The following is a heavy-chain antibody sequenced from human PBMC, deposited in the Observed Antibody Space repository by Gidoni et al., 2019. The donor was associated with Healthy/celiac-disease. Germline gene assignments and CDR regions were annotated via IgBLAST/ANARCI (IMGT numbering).Heavy chain of an antibody. CDR3: ARGDCSSTSCYYFDF. J-gene: IGHJ4*02. V-gene: IGHV3-53*01. Sequence: EVQLVESGGGWIQPGGSLRPSCAASGFTVSSKYMSWVRQAPGKGLEWVSVIYSGGSTYYADSVKGRFTISRDNSKNTLYLQMNSLRAEDTAVYYCARGDCSSTSCYYFDFWGQGTLVTVSS. CDR1: GFTVSSKY. CDR2: IYSGGST. D-gene: IGHD2-2*01.